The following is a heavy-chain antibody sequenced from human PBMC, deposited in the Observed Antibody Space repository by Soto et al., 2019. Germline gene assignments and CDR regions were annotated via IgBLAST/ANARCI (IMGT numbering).Heavy chain of an antibody. V-gene: IGHV4-39*01. Sequence: SETLSLTCTVSGGSISSSSYYWGWIRQPPGKGLEWIGSIYYSGSTYYNPSLKSRVTISVDTSKNQFSLKLSSVTAADTAVYYCATRNVDIVATGRVVLKYFDYWGQGTLVTVSS. CDR2: IYYSGST. CDR3: ATRNVDIVATGRVVLKYFDY. CDR1: GGSISSSSYY. D-gene: IGHD5-12*01. J-gene: IGHJ4*02.